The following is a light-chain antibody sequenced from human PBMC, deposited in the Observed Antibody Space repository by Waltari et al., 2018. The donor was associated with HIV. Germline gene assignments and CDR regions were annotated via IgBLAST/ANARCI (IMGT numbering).Light chain of an antibody. Sequence: SYVVSQPPSVSVAPGQTARMTCEGNNVGSKGVHWYQKKPDQAPILVIYYDRDRPSGITEGCSCSNFGNTATLTITGVEAGDEADYYCQVWDSSSDHRGVFGGGTKLTVL. CDR2: YDR. CDR1: NVGSKG. CDR3: QVWDSSSDHRGV. J-gene: IGLJ3*02. V-gene: IGLV3-21*04.